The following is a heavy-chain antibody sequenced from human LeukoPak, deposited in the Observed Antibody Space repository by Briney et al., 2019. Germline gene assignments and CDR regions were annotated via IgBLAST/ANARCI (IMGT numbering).Heavy chain of an antibody. CDR1: GFTFSSYW. Sequence: GGSLRLSCAASGFTFSSYWMSWVRQAPGKGLEWVAHIKEDESDEYYVDSVRGRFTASRDNAKNSENLQMNSLRVEDTAVYYCARWRGRQSEFDYWGQGTLVTVSS. V-gene: IGHV3-7*01. CDR3: ARWRGRQSEFDY. D-gene: IGHD1-1*01. CDR2: IKEDESDE. J-gene: IGHJ4*02.